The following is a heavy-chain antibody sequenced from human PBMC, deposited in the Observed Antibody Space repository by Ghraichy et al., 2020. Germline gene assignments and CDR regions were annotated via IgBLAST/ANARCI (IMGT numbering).Heavy chain of an antibody. CDR1: GFTFSSYV. CDR2: ISGNGGHT. D-gene: IGHD2-8*02. J-gene: IGHJ5*02. CDR3: ATAWGCCTGVTCPSYNWFDP. Sequence: GGSLRLSCGASGFTFSSYVMSWVRQAPGKGLEWVSSISGNGGHTYYADSVKGRFTISRDNSKTTLYLQMNSLRAEDAAVYYCATAWGCCTGVTCPSYNWFDPFGQGTLVTVSS. V-gene: IGHV3-23*01.